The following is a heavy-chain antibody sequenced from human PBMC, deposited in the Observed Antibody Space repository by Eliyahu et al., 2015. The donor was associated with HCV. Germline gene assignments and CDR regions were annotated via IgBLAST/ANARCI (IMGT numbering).Heavy chain of an antibody. J-gene: IGHJ4*02. CDR3: ARGHNYGYEY. CDR2: XIPNSGGT. D-gene: IGHD5-18*01. Sequence: QVQLVQSGAEVKKPGASVRVSCKASGYTFTDXNTXWVRXAPGQGLEGMGRXIPNSGGTNYAXKFQGRVTMTRDTSISTAYMELSSLRSDDTAVYYCARGHNYGYEYWGQGTLVTVSS. CDR1: GYTFTDXN. V-gene: IGHV1-2*06.